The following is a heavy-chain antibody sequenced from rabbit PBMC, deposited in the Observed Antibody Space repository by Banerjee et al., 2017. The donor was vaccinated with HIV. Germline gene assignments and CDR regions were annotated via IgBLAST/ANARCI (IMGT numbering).Heavy chain of an antibody. V-gene: IGHV1S45*01. CDR1: GFSFSSSYY. Sequence: QEQLVESGGDLVKPGTSLTLTCTASGFSFSSSYYMCWVRQAPGKGLECIACIYAGSSGSTYYANWAKGRFTISRENAQNTVFLQMTSLTAADTATYFCARDGAGGSYFALWGQGTLVTVS. D-gene: IGHD8-1*01. CDR2: IYAGSSGST. J-gene: IGHJ3*01. CDR3: ARDGAGGSYFAL.